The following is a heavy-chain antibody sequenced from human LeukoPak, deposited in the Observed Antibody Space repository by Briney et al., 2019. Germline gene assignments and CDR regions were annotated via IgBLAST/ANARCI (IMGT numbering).Heavy chain of an antibody. Sequence: GRSLRLSCAASGFTFDDYAMHWVRQAPGKGLEWVSGISWNSGSIGYADSVKGRFTISRDNAKNSLYLQMNSLRAEDTALYYCAKGYNYYDSTAYFDYWGQGTLVTVSS. CDR1: GFTFDDYA. CDR2: ISWNSGSI. J-gene: IGHJ4*02. V-gene: IGHV3-9*01. CDR3: AKGYNYYDSTAYFDY. D-gene: IGHD3-22*01.